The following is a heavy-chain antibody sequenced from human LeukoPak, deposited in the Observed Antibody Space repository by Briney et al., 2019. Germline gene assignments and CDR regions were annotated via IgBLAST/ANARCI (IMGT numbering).Heavy chain of an antibody. V-gene: IGHV4-59*01. CDR2: IYYSGST. D-gene: IGHD6-13*01. Sequence: SETLSLTCTVSAGSISSYYWSWIRQPPGKGLEWIGYIYYSGSTNYNPSLKSRVTISVDTSKNQFSLKLSSVTAADTAVYYCARDQGYSSSWYGWFDPWGQGTLVTVSS. J-gene: IGHJ5*02. CDR1: AGSISSYY. CDR3: ARDQGYSSSWYGWFDP.